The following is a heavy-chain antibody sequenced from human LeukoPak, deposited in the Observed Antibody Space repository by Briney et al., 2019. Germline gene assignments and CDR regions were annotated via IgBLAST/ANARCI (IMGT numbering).Heavy chain of an antibody. D-gene: IGHD4/OR15-4a*01. J-gene: IGHJ4*02. CDR3: ARGGTMVSTIGY. Sequence: PSETLSLTCIVSGGSITSNGYYWAWIRQPPGMGLEWMGSIYQSGTTYYNSSLKSRVSMSIATSKNQFSLTPRSVTAADTAVYFCARGGTMVSTIGYWGQGTLVTVSS. V-gene: IGHV4-39*07. CDR2: IYQSGTT. CDR1: GGSITSNGYY.